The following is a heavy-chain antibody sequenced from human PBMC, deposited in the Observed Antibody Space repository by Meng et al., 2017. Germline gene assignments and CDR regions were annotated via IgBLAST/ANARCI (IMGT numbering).Heavy chain of an antibody. Sequence: ASVKVSCKASGYTFTGYYMHWVRQAPGQGLEWMGWMNPNSGNTGYAQKFQGRVTMTRNTSISTAYMELSSLRSEDTAVYYCARSVEVRGVIITPNSYYYYYGMDVWGQGTTVTVSS. CDR2: MNPNSGNT. CDR3: ARSVEVRGVIITPNSYYYYYGMDV. V-gene: IGHV1-8*02. J-gene: IGHJ6*02. D-gene: IGHD3-10*01. CDR1: GYTFTGYY.